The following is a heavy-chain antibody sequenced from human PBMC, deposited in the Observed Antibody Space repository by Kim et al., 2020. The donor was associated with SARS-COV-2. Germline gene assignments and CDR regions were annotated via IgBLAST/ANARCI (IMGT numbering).Heavy chain of an antibody. CDR3: ARKRGWAQVGWFDP. Sequence: NPSLKSRVTISVDTSKNQFSLKLSSVTAADTAVYYCARKRGWAQVGWFDPWGQGTLVTVSS. V-gene: IGHV4-34*01. D-gene: IGHD6-19*01. J-gene: IGHJ5*02.